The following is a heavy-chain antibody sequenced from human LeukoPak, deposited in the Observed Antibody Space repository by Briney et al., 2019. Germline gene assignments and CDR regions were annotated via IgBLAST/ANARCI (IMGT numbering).Heavy chain of an antibody. V-gene: IGHV3-48*03. CDR1: GFTFSNYE. CDR3: ARSARLMKGVVEVTALDD. D-gene: IGHD3-3*01. Sequence: GGSLRLSCAASGFTFSNYEMNWVRQAPGKGLEWVSYISTSGSSVYYADSVKGRFTIARDNAKNSVYLEMNSLRADDTAVYYCARSARLMKGVVEVTALDDWGQGTWSPSPQ. J-gene: IGHJ4*02. CDR2: ISTSGSSV.